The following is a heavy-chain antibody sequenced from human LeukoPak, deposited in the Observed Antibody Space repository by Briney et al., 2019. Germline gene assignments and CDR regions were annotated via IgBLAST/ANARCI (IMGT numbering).Heavy chain of an antibody. CDR3: ARHLVLSSGPIHYLNWFDP. Sequence: SETLSLTCTVSGGSISSSSYYWGWIRPPPGKGLEWVGSIYYSGSNYYNPSLKSRVTISVDTSKNQFSLKLSSVTAADTAVYYCARHLVLSSGPIHYLNWFDPWGQGTLVTVSS. D-gene: IGHD2-2*02. CDR2: IYYSGSN. CDR1: GGSISSSSYY. V-gene: IGHV4-39*01. J-gene: IGHJ5*02.